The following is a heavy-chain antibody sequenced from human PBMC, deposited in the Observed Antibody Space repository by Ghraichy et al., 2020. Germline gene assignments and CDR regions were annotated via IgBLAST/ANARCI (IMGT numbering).Heavy chain of an antibody. CDR3: AKGVREPHYYYYGMDV. V-gene: IGHV3-23*01. Sequence: GGSLRLSCTASGFTFSSYAMSWVRQAPGKGLEWVSGISGSGASTYYADSVKGRFTISRDNSKNTLYLHMNSLRAEDTAAFYCAKGVREPHYYYYGMDVWGQGTTVTVSS. CDR2: ISGSGAST. CDR1: GFTFSSYA. J-gene: IGHJ6*02. D-gene: IGHD1-26*01.